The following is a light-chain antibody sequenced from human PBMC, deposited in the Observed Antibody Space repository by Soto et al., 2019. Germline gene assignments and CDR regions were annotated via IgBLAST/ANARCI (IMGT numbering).Light chain of an antibody. V-gene: IGKV1-5*01. CDR3: QQYNNYPRT. Sequence: DIQMTQSPSTLSASVGDRVTITCRASQSITNRLAWYQQKPGKAPKVLIYDASNLESGVPSRFSGSGSGTEFTLTISNLQPDDFATYFCQQYNNYPRTFGQGTKVEIK. J-gene: IGKJ1*01. CDR2: DAS. CDR1: QSITNR.